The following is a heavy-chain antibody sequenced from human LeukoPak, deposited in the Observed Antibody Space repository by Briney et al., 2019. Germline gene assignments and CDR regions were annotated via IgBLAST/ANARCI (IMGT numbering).Heavy chain of an antibody. Sequence: SETLSLTCTVSGGSISSYYWSWIRQPPGKGLEWIGYIYYSGSTNYNPSLKSRVTISVDTSKNQFSLKLSSVTAADTAVYYCASSGGSSSSSGEGYYYYMDVWGKGTTVTVSS. D-gene: IGHD6-6*01. CDR1: GGSISSYY. V-gene: IGHV4-59*01. J-gene: IGHJ6*03. CDR3: ASSGGSSSSSGEGYYYYMDV. CDR2: IYYSGST.